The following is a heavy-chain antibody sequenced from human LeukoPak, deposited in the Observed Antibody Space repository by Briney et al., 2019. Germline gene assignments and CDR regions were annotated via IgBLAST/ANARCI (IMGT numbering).Heavy chain of an antibody. J-gene: IGHJ4*02. CDR2: ISGSSTYI. CDR1: GFTFSSYS. CDR3: ARVSIVGATTGFDY. Sequence: GGSLRLSCAASGFTFSSYSMNWVRQAPGKGLEWVSSISGSSTYIYYADSLKGRFTISRDNAKNSLYLQMNSLRAEDTAVYYCARVSIVGATTGFDYWGQGTLVTVSS. D-gene: IGHD1-26*01. V-gene: IGHV3-21*01.